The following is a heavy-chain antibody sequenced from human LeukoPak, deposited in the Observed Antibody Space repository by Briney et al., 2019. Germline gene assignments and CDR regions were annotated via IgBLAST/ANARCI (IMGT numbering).Heavy chain of an antibody. CDR3: AREVENTSGWYSHFDY. J-gene: IGHJ4*02. CDR1: GFTFSSYG. D-gene: IGHD6-19*01. V-gene: IGHV3-9*01. Sequence: GGSLRLSCAASGFTFSSYGMSWVRQAPGKGLEWVSGISWNSGFIGYADSVKGRFTISRDNAKNSLYLQMNSLRAEDTAVYYCAREVENTSGWYSHFDYWGQGTLVTVSS. CDR2: ISWNSGFI.